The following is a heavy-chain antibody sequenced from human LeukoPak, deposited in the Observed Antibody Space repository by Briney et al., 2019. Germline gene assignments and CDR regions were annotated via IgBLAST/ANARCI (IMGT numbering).Heavy chain of an antibody. V-gene: IGHV3-48*01. D-gene: IGHD5-24*01. Sequence: GGSLRLSCAASGFTFSDYSMNWVRQAPGKGLEGISYIGIDSGNTIYADSVKGRFTISGDKAKNSLYLQMNSLRVEDTAVYYCARDYKYAFDNWGQGTLVTVSS. CDR3: ARDYKYAFDN. CDR1: GFTFSDYS. J-gene: IGHJ4*02. CDR2: IGIDSGNT.